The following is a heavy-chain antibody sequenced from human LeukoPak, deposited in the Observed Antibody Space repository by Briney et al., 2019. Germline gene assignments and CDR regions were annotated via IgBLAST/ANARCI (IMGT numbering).Heavy chain of an antibody. CDR3: ARGPPDYGDYNYYYYMDV. CDR1: GYTFTGYY. Sequence: ASVKVSCKASGYTFTGYYMHWVRQAPGQGLEWMGWINPNSGGTNYAQKFQGRVTMTRDMSTSSVYMELNSLRSEDTAVYYCARGPPDYGDYNYYYYMDVWGKGTTVTVSS. J-gene: IGHJ6*03. D-gene: IGHD4-17*01. CDR2: INPNSGGT. V-gene: IGHV1-2*02.